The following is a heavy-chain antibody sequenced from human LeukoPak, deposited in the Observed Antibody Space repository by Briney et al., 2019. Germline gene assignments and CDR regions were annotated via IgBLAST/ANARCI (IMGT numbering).Heavy chain of an antibody. V-gene: IGHV3-11*04. Sequence: PGGSLRLSCAASGFTVSSNYMSWVRQAPEKGLEWVSYISSSGSTIYYADSVKGRFTISRDNAKNSLYLQMNSLRAEDTAVYYCAELGITMIGGVWGKGTTVTIPS. CDR2: ISSSGSTI. CDR1: GFTVSSNY. D-gene: IGHD3-10*02. J-gene: IGHJ6*04. CDR3: AELGITMIGGV.